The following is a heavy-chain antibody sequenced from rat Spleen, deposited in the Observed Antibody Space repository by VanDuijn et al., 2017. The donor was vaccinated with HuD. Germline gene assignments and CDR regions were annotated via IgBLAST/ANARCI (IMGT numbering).Heavy chain of an antibody. J-gene: IGHJ2*01. D-gene: IGHD1-2*01. CDR1: GFSLSSNG. V-gene: IGHV2-72*01. Sequence: QVQLMESGPGLMQPSETLSLTCTVSGFSLSSNGVGWVRQPLGKGLVWMGSIWSTGGTHYNSAVQYRLSISRHTSKNQVFLKMNSLKPEDTGTYDCARHEAAPFDYWGQGVMVTVSS. CDR3: ARHEAAPFDY. CDR2: IWSTGGT.